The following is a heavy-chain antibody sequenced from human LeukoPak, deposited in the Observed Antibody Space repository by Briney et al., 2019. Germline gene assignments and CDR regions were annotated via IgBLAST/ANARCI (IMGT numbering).Heavy chain of an antibody. CDR2: VYYSGRT. D-gene: IGHD3-10*01. Sequence: PSETLSLTCTVSGGSISSSSYYWSWIRQPPGEGLEWIACVYYSGRTYYNPSLKSRVTISVDTSKNQFSLKLSSVTAADTAVFYCVRYVVAGSGIYYFDYWGQGTLVTVSS. J-gene: IGHJ4*02. CDR1: GGSISSSSYY. CDR3: VRYVVAGSGIYYFDY. V-gene: IGHV4-39*01.